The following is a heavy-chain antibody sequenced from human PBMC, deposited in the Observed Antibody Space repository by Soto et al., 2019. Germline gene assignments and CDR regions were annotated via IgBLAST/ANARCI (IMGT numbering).Heavy chain of an antibody. Sequence: GGSLRLSCAASGFTFSDYYMSWIRQAPGKGLEWVSYISSSGSTIYYADSVKGRFTISRDNAKNSLYLQMNSLRAEDTAVYYCARDTPLAAGANWFDPWGQGTLVTLSS. D-gene: IGHD6-13*01. J-gene: IGHJ5*02. CDR3: ARDTPLAAGANWFDP. CDR2: ISSSGSTI. V-gene: IGHV3-11*01. CDR1: GFTFSDYY.